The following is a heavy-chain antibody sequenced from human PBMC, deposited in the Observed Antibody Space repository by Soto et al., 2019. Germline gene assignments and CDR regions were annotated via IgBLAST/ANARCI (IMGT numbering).Heavy chain of an antibody. CDR2: IKQDGSEK. V-gene: IGHV3-7*05. J-gene: IGHJ4*02. CDR1: GFTFSSYW. Sequence: GGSLRLSCAASGFTFSSYWMSWVRQAPGKGLEWVANIKQDGSEKYYVDSVKGRFTISRDNAKNSLYLQMNSLRAEDTAVYYCARDLSTQLWDYFDYWGQGTLVTVSS. CDR3: ARDLSTQLWDYFDY. D-gene: IGHD5-18*01.